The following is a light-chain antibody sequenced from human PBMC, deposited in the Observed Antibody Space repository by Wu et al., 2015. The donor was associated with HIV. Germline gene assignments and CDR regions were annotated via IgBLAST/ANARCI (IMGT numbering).Light chain of an antibody. J-gene: IGKJ1*01. Sequence: DIQLTQSPSTLSASVGDTVTITCRASQSLNSWLAWYQQKPGKAPKLLIYKVSTLEDGVPSRFSGSASGTEFTLTISGLQPDDFATYYCQQYNSYLRAFGQGTKVEIK. CDR1: QSLNSW. CDR2: KVS. V-gene: IGKV1-5*03. CDR3: QQYNSYLRA.